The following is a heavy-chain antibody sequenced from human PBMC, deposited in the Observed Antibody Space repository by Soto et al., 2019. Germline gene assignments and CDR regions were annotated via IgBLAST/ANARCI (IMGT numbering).Heavy chain of an antibody. D-gene: IGHD3-22*01. V-gene: IGHV4-61*01. Sequence: PSETLSLTCTVSGGSISSSSYYWGWIRQPPGTGLEWIGYIHDSGSTHYNPSLKSRVTISVDTSKNQFSLKLNSVTAADTAVYYCARDPGYHVSSGYYQAPFDSWGQGTLVTVSS. CDR3: ARDPGYHVSSGYYQAPFDS. CDR2: IHDSGST. CDR1: GGSISSSSYY. J-gene: IGHJ4*02.